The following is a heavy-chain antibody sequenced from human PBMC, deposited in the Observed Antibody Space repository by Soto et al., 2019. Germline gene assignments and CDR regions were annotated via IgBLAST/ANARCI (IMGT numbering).Heavy chain of an antibody. D-gene: IGHD4-17*01. J-gene: IGHJ6*02. V-gene: IGHV3-30-3*01. CDR2: ISYDGSNE. CDR3: ARDKHYGDYRAGYYYGMDV. Sequence: QVQLVESGGGVVQPGRSLRLSCAASGFTFSSYAMHWVRQAPGKGLEWVAVISYDGSNEYYADSVKGRFTISRDNSKNTLYLQMNSLRAEDTAVYYCARDKHYGDYRAGYYYGMDVWGQGTTVTVSS. CDR1: GFTFSSYA.